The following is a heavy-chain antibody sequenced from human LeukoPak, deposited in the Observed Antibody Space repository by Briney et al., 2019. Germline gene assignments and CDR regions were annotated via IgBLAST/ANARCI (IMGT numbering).Heavy chain of an antibody. J-gene: IGHJ4*02. V-gene: IGHV3-48*03. CDR1: GFTFTSYE. D-gene: IGHD1-20*01. CDR2: ISSSGGAI. Sequence: AGSLRLSCAASGFTFTSYEMNWVRQAPGKGLEWVSYISSSGGAIHYADSVKGRFTISRDNAKNSLYLQMNSLRAEDTALYYCAREGRNWNDLDYWGQGTLVTVST. CDR3: AREGRNWNDLDY.